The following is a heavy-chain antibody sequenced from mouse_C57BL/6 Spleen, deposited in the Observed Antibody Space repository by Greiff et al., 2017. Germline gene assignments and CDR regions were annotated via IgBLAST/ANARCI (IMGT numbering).Heavy chain of an antibody. CDR1: GYTFTSYW. D-gene: IGHD3-3*01. CDR2: IHPSDSDT. V-gene: IGHV1-74*01. CDR3: AIKGDSTRYSWWAY. J-gene: IGHJ3*01. Sequence: VQLVESGAELVKPGASVKVSCKASGYTFTSYWMHWVKQRPGQGLEWIGRIHPSDSDTNYNQKFKDKATLTVDKSSSTAYMQLSGLTSEYSAVYYWAIKGDSTRYSWWAYGGKGTLVTVSA.